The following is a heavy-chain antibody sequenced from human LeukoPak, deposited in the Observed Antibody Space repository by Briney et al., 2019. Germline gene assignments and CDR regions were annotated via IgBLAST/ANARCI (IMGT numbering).Heavy chain of an antibody. CDR1: GFTVNTFA. V-gene: IGHV3-30*04. CDR3: AKDLKYGDYVAAFDI. D-gene: IGHD4-17*01. J-gene: IGHJ3*02. CDR2: ISFDGRNK. Sequence: TGGSLRLSCAASGFTVNTFALHWVRQAPGKGLEWVALISFDGRNKYYADSVKGRFTISRDNSKNTVYLQMNSLRAEDTAVYYCAKDLKYGDYVAAFDIWGQGTMVTVSS.